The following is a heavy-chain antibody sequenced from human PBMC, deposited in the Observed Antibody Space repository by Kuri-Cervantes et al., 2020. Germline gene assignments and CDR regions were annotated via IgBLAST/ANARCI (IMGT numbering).Heavy chain of an antibody. D-gene: IGHD3-22*01. CDR2: INHSGST. J-gene: IGHJ6*02. CDR1: GGSFSGYY. V-gene: IGHV4-34*01. Sequence: SQTLSLTCAVYGGSFSGYYCSWIRQPPGKGLEWIGEINHSGSTNYNPSLKSRVTISVDTSKNQFSLKLSSVTAADTAVYYCARVSGPRRYSSGYYYYYYGMDVWGQGTTVTVSS. CDR3: ARVSGPRRYSSGYYYYYYGMDV.